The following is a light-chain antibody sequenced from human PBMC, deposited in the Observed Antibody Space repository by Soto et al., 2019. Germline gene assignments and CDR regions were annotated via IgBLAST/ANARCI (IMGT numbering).Light chain of an antibody. Sequence: DIQLTQSPSFLSASVGDRVTITCRASQGISSYLAWYQQKPGKAPKLLIYAASTLQSGVPSRFSGSGSGTEFTLTISSLQPEEFATYYRQQLNSYPRITFGQGTRLEIK. CDR1: QGISSY. J-gene: IGKJ5*01. V-gene: IGKV1-9*01. CDR3: QQLNSYPRIT. CDR2: AAS.